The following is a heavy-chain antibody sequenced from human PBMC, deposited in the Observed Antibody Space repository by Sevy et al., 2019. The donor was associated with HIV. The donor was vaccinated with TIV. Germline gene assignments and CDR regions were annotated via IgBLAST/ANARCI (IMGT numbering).Heavy chain of an antibody. V-gene: IGHV1-3*01. CDR3: ARSAALLAARRDHNWFDP. D-gene: IGHD6-6*01. CDR1: GYTFTSYA. CDR2: INAGNGNK. J-gene: IGHJ5*02. Sequence: ASVKVSCKASGYTFTSYAMHWVRQAPGQRLEWMGWINAGNGNKRYSQKFQGRVTITRDTSARTAYLKLISLRSEDTAAYYCARSAALLAARRDHNWFDPWGQGTLVTVSS.